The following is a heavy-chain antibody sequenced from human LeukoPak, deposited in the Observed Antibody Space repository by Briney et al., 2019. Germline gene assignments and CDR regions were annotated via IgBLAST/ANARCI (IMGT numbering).Heavy chain of an antibody. CDR1: GFTFSSHA. CDR2: ISGSGVNT. D-gene: IGHD6-19*01. J-gene: IGHJ5*02. V-gene: IGHV3-23*01. Sequence: RGSPRLSCAASGFTFSSHAMSWVRQAPGKGLEWVSTISGSGVNTYYADSVRGRFTISRDNSRNTLYLQMNSLRAEDTAIYYCAKNPYSGGCHWFDPWGQGTLVTVSS. CDR3: AKNPYSGGCHWFDP.